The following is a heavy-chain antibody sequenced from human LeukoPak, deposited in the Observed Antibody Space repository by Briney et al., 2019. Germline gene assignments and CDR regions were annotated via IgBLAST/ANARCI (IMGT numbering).Heavy chain of an antibody. J-gene: IGHJ5*02. V-gene: IGHV3-11*01. CDR3: AKDRMRRGYQLLANWFDP. Sequence: PGGSLRLSCAASGFTFSDYYMSWIRQAPGKGLEWVSYISSSGSTIYYADSVKGRFTISRDNSKNTLYLQMNSLRAEDTAVYYCAKDRMRRGYQLLANWFDPWGQGTLVTVSS. CDR2: ISSSGSTI. D-gene: IGHD2-2*01. CDR1: GFTFSDYY.